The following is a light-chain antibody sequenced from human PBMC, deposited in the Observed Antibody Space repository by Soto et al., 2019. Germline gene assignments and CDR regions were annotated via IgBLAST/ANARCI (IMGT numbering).Light chain of an antibody. CDR2: GNS. J-gene: IGLJ1*01. CDR3: QSYDDSLSAHYV. V-gene: IGLV1-40*01. CDR1: SSNIGSTYD. Sequence: QSVLTQPPSMSGAPGQRVTISCTGSSSNIGSTYDVQWYQQLPGTAPKLLIYGNSNRPSGVPDRFSASKSGTSASLAITGLQADDEADYYCQSYDDSLSAHYVFGTGTQLTV.